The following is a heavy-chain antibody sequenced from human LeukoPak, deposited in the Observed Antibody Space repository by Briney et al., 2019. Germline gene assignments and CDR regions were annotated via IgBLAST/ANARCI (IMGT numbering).Heavy chain of an antibody. V-gene: IGHV2-26*01. D-gene: IGHD1-26*01. Sequence: ESGPVLVEPTDTLTLTYTVPGFSLSNATMAVSWIRQPPENALEWHAHIFSNDEKSYSTSLKSRLTISKDTSKSQVVLTMTNMDPVDTATYYCARMISGSYPLRFDYWGQGTLVTVSS. CDR1: GFSLSNATMA. CDR2: IFSNDEK. CDR3: ARMISGSYPLRFDY. J-gene: IGHJ4*02.